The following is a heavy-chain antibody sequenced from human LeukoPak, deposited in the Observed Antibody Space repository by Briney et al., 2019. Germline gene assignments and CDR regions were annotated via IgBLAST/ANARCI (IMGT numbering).Heavy chain of an antibody. CDR1: GVSFSSFQ. D-gene: IGHD5-12*01. Sequence: SETLSLTCTVSGVSFSSFQWSWIRQSPVKGLEWIGNIHMTGRTDYNPSLKSRVTISVDTSKSQFSLLVTSVRADDTAVYYCAKGSWITFFDYWGQGTLVTVSS. J-gene: IGHJ4*02. V-gene: IGHV4-4*09. CDR2: IHMTGRT. CDR3: AKGSWITFFDY.